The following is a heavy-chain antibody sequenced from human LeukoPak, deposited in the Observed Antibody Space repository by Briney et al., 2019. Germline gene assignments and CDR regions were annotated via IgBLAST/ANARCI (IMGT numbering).Heavy chain of an antibody. CDR3: ARDPGGYGDYVGRAFDI. CDR2: IYYSGST. Sequence: SETLSLTCTVSGGSISSYYWSWLRQPPGKGLEWIGYIYYSGSTNYNPSLKSRVTISVDTSKNQFSLKLSSVTAADTAVYYCARDPGGYGDYVGRAFDIWGQGTMVTVSS. V-gene: IGHV4-59*01. CDR1: GGSISSYY. D-gene: IGHD4-17*01. J-gene: IGHJ3*02.